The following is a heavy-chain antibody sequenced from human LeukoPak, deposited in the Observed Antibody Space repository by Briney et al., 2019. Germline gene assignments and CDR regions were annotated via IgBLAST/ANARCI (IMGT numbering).Heavy chain of an antibody. Sequence: SETLSLTCTVSGGSIISSSSYWGWIRQPPGKGLEWIGSIYYSGSAYYNPSLKSRVTLSLGTSKNQFSLKLSSVTAADTAVYYCARSDYKYYYDSSGYSYAFDIWGQGTMVTVSS. J-gene: IGHJ3*02. CDR3: ARSDYKYYYDSSGYSYAFDI. CDR1: GGSIISSSSY. CDR2: IYYSGSA. D-gene: IGHD3-22*01. V-gene: IGHV4-39*07.